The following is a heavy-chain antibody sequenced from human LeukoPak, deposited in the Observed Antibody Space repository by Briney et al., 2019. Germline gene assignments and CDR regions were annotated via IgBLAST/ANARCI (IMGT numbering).Heavy chain of an antibody. CDR2: IYYSGST. CDR1: GGSISSYY. CDR3: ARASDSSGYGYFDY. V-gene: IGHV4-59*01. Sequence: SETLSLTCTVSGGSISSYYWSWIRQPPGKGLEWIGYIYYSGSTNYNPSLKSQVTISVDTSKNQFSLKLSSVTAADTAVYYCARASDSSGYGYFDYWGQGTLVTVSS. D-gene: IGHD3-22*01. J-gene: IGHJ4*02.